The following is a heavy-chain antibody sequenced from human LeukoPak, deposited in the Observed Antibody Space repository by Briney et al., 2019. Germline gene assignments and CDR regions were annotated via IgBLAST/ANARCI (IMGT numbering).Heavy chain of an antibody. CDR3: ATVVAATGHYFDY. J-gene: IGHJ4*02. CDR2: IIPIFGTA. D-gene: IGHD2-15*01. V-gene: IGHV1-69*05. Sequence: SVKVSCKASGGTFSSYAISWVRQAPGQGLEWMGGIIPIFGTANYAQKFQGRVTITTDESTSTAYMELSSLRSEDTAVYYCATVVAATGHYFDYWGQGTLVTVSS. CDR1: GGTFSSYA.